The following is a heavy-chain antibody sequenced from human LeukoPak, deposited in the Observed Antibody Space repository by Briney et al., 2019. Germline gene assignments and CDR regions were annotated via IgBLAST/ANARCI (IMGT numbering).Heavy chain of an antibody. CDR2: IYSGGST. D-gene: IGHD3-3*01. Sequence: GGSLRLSCAASGFTVSSNYMSWVRQAPGKGLEWVSVIYSGGSTYYADSVKGRFAISRDNAKNSLYLQMNSLRAEDTAVYYCARARITIFGVVIMAYFDYWGQGTLVTVSS. CDR1: GFTVSSNY. V-gene: IGHV3-53*01. J-gene: IGHJ4*02. CDR3: ARARITIFGVVIMAYFDY.